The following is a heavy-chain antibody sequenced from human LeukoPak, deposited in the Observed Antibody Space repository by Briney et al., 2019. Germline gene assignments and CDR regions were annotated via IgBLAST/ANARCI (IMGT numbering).Heavy chain of an antibody. Sequence: GESLKISCKGSGYTFTDYWISWVRQMPGKGLEWMGRIDPSDSYTNYSPSFQGHVTISADKSISTAYLQWSSLKASDTAMYYCARHGGNEWFGELSATDAYEGIWGQGTMVTVSS. CDR1: GYTFTDYW. CDR3: ARHGGNEWFGELSATDAYEGI. J-gene: IGHJ3*02. CDR2: IDPSDSYT. V-gene: IGHV5-10-1*01. D-gene: IGHD3-10*01.